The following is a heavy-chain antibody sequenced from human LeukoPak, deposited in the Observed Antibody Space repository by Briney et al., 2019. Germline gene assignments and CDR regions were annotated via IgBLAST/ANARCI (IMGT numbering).Heavy chain of an antibody. Sequence: PSETLSLTCAVYGGSFSGYYWSWIRQPPGKGLEWIGEINHSGSTNYNPSLKSRVTISVDTSKNQFSLKLSSVTAADTAVYYRARGRGYSSGWYVNWFDPWGQGTLVTVSS. CDR2: INHSGST. D-gene: IGHD6-19*01. J-gene: IGHJ5*02. CDR3: ARGRGYSSGWYVNWFDP. CDR1: GGSFSGYY. V-gene: IGHV4-34*01.